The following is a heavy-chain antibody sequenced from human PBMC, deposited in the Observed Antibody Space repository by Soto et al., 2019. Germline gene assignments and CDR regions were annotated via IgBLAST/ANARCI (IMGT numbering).Heavy chain of an antibody. V-gene: IGHV3-30*18. Sequence: GSLRLSCAASGFTFSSYGMHWVHQAPGKGLEWVAVISYDGSNKYYADSVKGRFTISRDNSKNTLYLQMNSLRAEDTAVYYCAKSRRWNYVYYYGMDVWGQGTTVTVSS. CDR1: GFTFSSYG. CDR2: ISYDGSNK. J-gene: IGHJ6*02. CDR3: AKSRRWNYVYYYGMDV. D-gene: IGHD1-7*01.